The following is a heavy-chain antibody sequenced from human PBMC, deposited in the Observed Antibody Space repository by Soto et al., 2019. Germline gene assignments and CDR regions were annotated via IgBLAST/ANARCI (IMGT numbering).Heavy chain of an antibody. Sequence: SETLSLTCTVSGGSVSSGSYYWNWVRQPLGKGLEWIGYIDYSGSTNYNPSLKSRVTISIDTSKNQFSLKLNSVTAADTAVYYCARVYDFVWGSYRPFDPWGQGTLVTVSS. CDR1: GGSVSSGSYY. CDR3: ARVYDFVWGSYRPFDP. D-gene: IGHD3-16*02. V-gene: IGHV4-61*01. CDR2: IDYSGST. J-gene: IGHJ5*02.